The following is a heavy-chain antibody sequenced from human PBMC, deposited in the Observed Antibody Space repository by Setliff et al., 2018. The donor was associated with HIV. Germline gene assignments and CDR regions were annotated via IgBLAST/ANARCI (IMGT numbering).Heavy chain of an antibody. Sequence: PSETLSLTCAVSGASDISYIWWSWVRQPPGKGLEWIGEIYHGGNTNYNPSLKSRVTISVDKSKNQFSLKLISMTAADTAVYYCAILSLSGYRFWGQGTLVTVSS. CDR3: AILSLSGYRF. J-gene: IGHJ4*02. D-gene: IGHD3-3*01. V-gene: IGHV4-4*02. CDR2: IYHGGNT. CDR1: GASDISYIW.